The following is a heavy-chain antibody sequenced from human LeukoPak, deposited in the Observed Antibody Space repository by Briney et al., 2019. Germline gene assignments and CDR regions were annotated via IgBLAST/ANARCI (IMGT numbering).Heavy chain of an antibody. J-gene: IGHJ4*02. CDR3: GRQGYTAAYHFFDY. D-gene: IGHD6-25*01. V-gene: IGHV4-4*07. CDR2: IYTTGTT. Sequence: PSETLSLTCTVSNASANSYFWGWVRQPAGKGLEWLGRIYTTGTTYYNPSLKSRLTLSIETSKSQFSLTLRSATAADTAVYFCGRQGYTAAYHFFDYWSQGTLVTVSS. CDR1: NASANSYF.